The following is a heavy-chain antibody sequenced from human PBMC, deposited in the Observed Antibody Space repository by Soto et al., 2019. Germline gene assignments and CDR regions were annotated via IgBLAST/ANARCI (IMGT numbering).Heavy chain of an antibody. V-gene: IGHV1-69*01. D-gene: IGHD3-10*01. J-gene: IGHJ6*02. CDR1: GDTLTSYT. CDR3: ARALAMRGVLGDYDLEV. Sequence: QVQLLQSGAEVKKPGSSVKVSCQASGDTLTSYTVNWVRQAPGQGLEWVGGITPVFGTTDYAHKFQGRVTITADEGTNIASLELNTLTSEDTGVYYCARALAMRGVLGDYDLEVWGQGTTVIVSS. CDR2: ITPVFGTT.